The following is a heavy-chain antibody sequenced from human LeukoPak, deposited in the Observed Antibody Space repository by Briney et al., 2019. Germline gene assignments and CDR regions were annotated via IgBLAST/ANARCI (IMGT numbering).Heavy chain of an antibody. CDR1: GFSFSSYA. CDR2: ISGSGGST. Sequence: PGGSLRLSCAASGFSFSSYAMSWVRQAPGKGLEWVSAISGSGGSTYYADSVKGRFTISRDNSKNTLYLQMNSLRAEDTAVYYCAKDGKYYDFWSGYYSRSYYYYMDVWGKGTTVTVPS. CDR3: AKDGKYYDFWSGYYSRSYYYYMDV. J-gene: IGHJ6*03. D-gene: IGHD3-3*01. V-gene: IGHV3-23*01.